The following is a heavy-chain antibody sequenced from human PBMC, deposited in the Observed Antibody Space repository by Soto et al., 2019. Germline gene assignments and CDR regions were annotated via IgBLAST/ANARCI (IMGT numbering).Heavy chain of an antibody. CDR1: GGSFSGYY. CDR3: ARGVGSSHLNWFDP. D-gene: IGHD6-6*01. CDR2: INHSGST. V-gene: IGHV4-34*01. J-gene: IGHJ5*02. Sequence: LTCAVYGGSFSGYYWSWIRQPPGKGLEWIGEINHSGSTNYNPSLKSRVTISVDTSKNQFSLKLSSVTAADTAVYYCARGVGSSHLNWFDPWGQGTLVTVSS.